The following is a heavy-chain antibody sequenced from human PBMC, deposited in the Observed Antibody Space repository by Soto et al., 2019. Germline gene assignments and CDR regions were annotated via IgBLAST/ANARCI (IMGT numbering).Heavy chain of an antibody. J-gene: IGHJ6*02. CDR2: IYWDDDK. V-gene: IGHV2-5*02. CDR1: GFSLSTSGVG. Sequence: QITLKESGPPLVKPTQTLTLTCTFSGFSLSTSGVGVGWIRQSPGKALEGLALIYWDDDKRYSPSLKSRLTIAKHTSKNHVVFTTTHMDPVDTATYSCAHSRPWGVILDVWGQGTTVTVSS. D-gene: IGHD3-16*02. CDR3: AHSRPWGVILDV.